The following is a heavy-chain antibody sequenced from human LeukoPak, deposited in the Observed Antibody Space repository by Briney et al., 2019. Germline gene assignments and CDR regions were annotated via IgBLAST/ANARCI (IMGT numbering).Heavy chain of an antibody. CDR1: GGSISSYY. J-gene: IGHJ5*02. CDR3: ARVNYDYVWGSYPQDNWFDP. V-gene: IGHV4-59*01. Sequence: PSETLSLTCTVSGGSISSYYWSWIRQPPGKGLEWIGYIYYTGSTNYNPSLKSRVTISVDTSKNQFSLKLSSVTAADTAVYYCARVNYDYVWGSYPQDNWFDPWGQGTLVTVSS. CDR2: IYYTGST. D-gene: IGHD3-16*02.